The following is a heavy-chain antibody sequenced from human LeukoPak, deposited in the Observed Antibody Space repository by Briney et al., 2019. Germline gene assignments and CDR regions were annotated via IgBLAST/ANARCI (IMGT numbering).Heavy chain of an antibody. D-gene: IGHD2-2*02. CDR3: TRGGYCSSTSCYKNGMDV. CDR2: ISSSGSTI. J-gene: IGHJ6*04. V-gene: IGHV3-48*03. CDR1: GFTFRSYE. Sequence: GGSLRLSCAASGFTFRSYEMNWVRQAPGKGLEWVSYISSSGSTIYYADSVKGRFTISRDNAKNSLYLQMNSLRAEDTAVYFCTRGGYCSSTSCYKNGMDVWGKGTTVTVSS.